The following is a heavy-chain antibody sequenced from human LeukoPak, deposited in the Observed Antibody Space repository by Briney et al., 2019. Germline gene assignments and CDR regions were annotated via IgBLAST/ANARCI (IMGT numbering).Heavy chain of an antibody. J-gene: IGHJ6*02. Sequence: SQTLSLTCTVSGGSISSGGYYWSWIRQHPGKGLEWIGYIYYSGSTYYNPSLKSRVTISVDTSKNQFSLKLSSVTAADTAVYYCASLAYVLYRNNYYYYGMDVWGQGTTVTVSS. V-gene: IGHV4-31*03. D-gene: IGHD3-16*01. CDR1: GGSISSGGYY. CDR2: IYYSGST. CDR3: ASLAYVLYRNNYYYYGMDV.